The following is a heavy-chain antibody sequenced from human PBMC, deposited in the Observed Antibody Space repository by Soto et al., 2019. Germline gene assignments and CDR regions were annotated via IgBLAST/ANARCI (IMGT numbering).Heavy chain of an antibody. J-gene: IGHJ4*02. V-gene: IGHV2-70*01. Sequence: SGPRCEPTETLTLTCTFSGFSLNTNAMCVSWIRQPPGKALEWLALIDWDDDKYYITSLKTRLTISKDTSKNQVVLTMTNMDPVDTATYYCARVQWELLGGGYFDYWGQGTLVTVSS. CDR3: ARVQWELLGGGYFDY. CDR2: IDWDDDK. D-gene: IGHD1-26*01. CDR1: GFSLNTNAMC.